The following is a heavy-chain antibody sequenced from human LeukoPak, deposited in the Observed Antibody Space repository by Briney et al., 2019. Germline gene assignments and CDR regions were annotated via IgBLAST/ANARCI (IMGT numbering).Heavy chain of an antibody. CDR2: IGGSGGGI. V-gene: IGHV3-23*01. Sequence: PGGSLRLSCVASGFSFSHRAMTWVRQAPGQGLEWVSAIGGSGGGIFYADSVKGRFTISRDNSKNTLYLQMSSLRADDTAVYYCAKDHNDFWSGYPPNWGQGTLVSVSS. J-gene: IGHJ4*02. D-gene: IGHD3-3*01. CDR3: AKDHNDFWSGYPPN. CDR1: GFSFSHRA.